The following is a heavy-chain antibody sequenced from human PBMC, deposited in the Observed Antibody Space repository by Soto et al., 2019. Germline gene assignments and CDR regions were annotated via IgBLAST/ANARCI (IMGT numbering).Heavy chain of an antibody. D-gene: IGHD2-2*01. CDR3: AKGLVPAAKTSLNDY. J-gene: IGHJ4*02. V-gene: IGHV3-23*01. CDR1: GFTFSNYA. CDR2: ISDNGGST. Sequence: GGSLRLSCAASGFTFSNYAMTWVRQAPGKGLEWVSTISDNGGSTFYADSVKGRFTISRDNSRKTLYLQMNSLRAEDTAVYYCAKGLVPAAKTSLNDYWGQGTLVTVSS.